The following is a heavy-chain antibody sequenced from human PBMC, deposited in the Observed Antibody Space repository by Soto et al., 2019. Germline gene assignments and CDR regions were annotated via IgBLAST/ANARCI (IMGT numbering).Heavy chain of an antibody. CDR3: ARDLWRYCGTDIYPLDV. Sequence: QVQLQESGPGLVKPSETLSLTCTVSGGSISRYYWSWIRQPPGKGLEWIGYMYNTGSTVYNPSFKSRVTTTVDTSKNQFSLKLNSVTGADTAVYYCARDLWRYCGTDIYPLDVSAQGTTVTFSS. CDR1: GGSISRYY. J-gene: IGHJ6*01. V-gene: IGHV4-59*01. D-gene: IGHD2-21*01. CDR2: MYNTGST.